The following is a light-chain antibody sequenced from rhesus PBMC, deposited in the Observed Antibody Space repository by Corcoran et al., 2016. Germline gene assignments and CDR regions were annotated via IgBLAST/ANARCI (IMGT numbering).Light chain of an antibody. J-gene: IGKJ2*01. V-gene: IGKV4-1*01. Sequence: DIVMTQSPDSLAVSLGEGVTINCKSSQSLLYSSNNKNSLAWYQKKTGKAPNLLIYWASTLESGVPNQFSGSGSGTDFTLTISGLQAEYVAVYYCQQYYTTPYSFGQGTNVEIK. CDR3: QQYYTTPYS. CDR1: QSLLYSSNNKNS. CDR2: WAS.